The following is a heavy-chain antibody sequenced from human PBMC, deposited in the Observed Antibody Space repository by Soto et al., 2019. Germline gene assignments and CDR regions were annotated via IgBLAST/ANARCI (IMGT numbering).Heavy chain of an antibody. CDR3: ARDTTVTTRGWFDP. J-gene: IGHJ5*02. D-gene: IGHD4-4*01. CDR2: ISSSSSTI. Sequence: EVQLVESGGGLVQPGGSLRLSCAASGFTFSSYSMNWVRQAPGKGLEWVSYISSSSSTIYYADSVKGRFTISRDNAKNSLYLQVNSLRAEDTAVYYCARDTTVTTRGWFDPWGQGTLVTVSS. CDR1: GFTFSSYS. V-gene: IGHV3-48*01.